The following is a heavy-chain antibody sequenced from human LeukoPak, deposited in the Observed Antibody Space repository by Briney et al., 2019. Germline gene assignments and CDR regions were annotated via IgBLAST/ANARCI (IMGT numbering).Heavy chain of an antibody. CDR2: ISSSSSTI. CDR3: ARDRSFYYYYYYMDV. V-gene: IGHV3-48*04. CDR1: GFTFSSYA. D-gene: IGHD6-19*01. J-gene: IGHJ6*03. Sequence: GGSLRLSCAASGFTFSSYAMSWVRQAPGKGLEWVSYISSSSSTIYYADSVKGRFTISRDNAKNSLYLQMNSLRAEDTAVYYCARDRSFYYYYYYMDVWGKGTTVTVSS.